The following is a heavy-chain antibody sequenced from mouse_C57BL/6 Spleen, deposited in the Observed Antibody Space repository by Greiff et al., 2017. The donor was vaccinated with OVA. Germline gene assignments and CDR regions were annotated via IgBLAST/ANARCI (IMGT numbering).Heavy chain of an antibody. CDR2: IYPRSGNT. J-gene: IGHJ3*01. V-gene: IGHV1-81*01. CDR1: GYTFTSYG. Sequence: QVQLQQSGAELARPGASVKLSCKASGYTFTSYGISWVKQRTGQGLEWIGEIYPRSGNTYYNEKFKGKATLTADKSSSTAYMELRSLTSEDSAVYFCARSYDGSSYVWFAYWGQGTLVTVSA. D-gene: IGHD1-1*01. CDR3: ARSYDGSSYVWFAY.